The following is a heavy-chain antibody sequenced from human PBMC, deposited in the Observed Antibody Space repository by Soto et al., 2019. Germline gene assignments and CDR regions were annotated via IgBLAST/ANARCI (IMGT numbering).Heavy chain of an antibody. CDR2: IIPMFGTA. J-gene: IGHJ4*02. CDR1: GGTFSTYA. Sequence: QVQLVQSGAGVKKPESSVKVSCKAPGGTFSTYAISWVRQAPGQGLEWMGGIIPMFGTANYAQRFQDRVTITADESTNTVYMELCSLRSEATAVYFCASGIQLWLRRINNGYSGWGQGTLVTVSS. V-gene: IGHV1-69*12. CDR3: ASGIQLWLRRINNGYSG. D-gene: IGHD5-18*01.